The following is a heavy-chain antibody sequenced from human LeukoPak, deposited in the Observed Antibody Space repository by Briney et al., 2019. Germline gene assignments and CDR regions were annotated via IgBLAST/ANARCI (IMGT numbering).Heavy chain of an antibody. Sequence: ASVKVSCKASGYTFTGYYMHWVRQAPGQGLEWMGWINPNSGGTNYAQKFQGRVTMTRDTSISTAYMELSRLRSDDTAVYYCARGASLGYYDSSGYYDYWGQGTLVTVSS. CDR3: ARGASLGYYDSSGYYDY. D-gene: IGHD3-22*01. CDR1: GYTFTGYY. J-gene: IGHJ4*02. V-gene: IGHV1-2*02. CDR2: INPNSGGT.